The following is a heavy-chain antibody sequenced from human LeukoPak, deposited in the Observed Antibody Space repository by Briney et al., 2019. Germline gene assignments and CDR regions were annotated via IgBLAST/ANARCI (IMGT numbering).Heavy chain of an antibody. D-gene: IGHD1-1*01. CDR3: AKVDNWKYAQHDF. CDR2: ISSSGSTI. Sequence: GGSLRLSCAASGFTFSSYEMNWVRQAPGKGLEWVSYISSSGSTIYYADSVKGRFTISRDNSKYTLSLQTNSLRDDDTAVYYCAKVDNWKYAQHDFWGQGTLVTVSS. J-gene: IGHJ4*02. V-gene: IGHV3-48*03. CDR1: GFTFSSYE.